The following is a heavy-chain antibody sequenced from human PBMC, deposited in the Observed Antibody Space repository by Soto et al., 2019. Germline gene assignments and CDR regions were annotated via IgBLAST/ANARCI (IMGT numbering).Heavy chain of an antibody. CDR1: GFTFSSYA. CDR3: ARANDGSRLRYYFDY. J-gene: IGHJ4*02. CDR2: ISGSGGGT. Sequence: GGSLRLSCAASGFTFSSYAMSWVRQAPGKGLEWVSGISGSGGGTYYADSVKGRLTISRDKSKNTLYLQMNSLRAEDTAVYYCARANDGSRLRYYFDYWGQGTLVTVSS. V-gene: IGHV3-23*01. D-gene: IGHD5-12*01.